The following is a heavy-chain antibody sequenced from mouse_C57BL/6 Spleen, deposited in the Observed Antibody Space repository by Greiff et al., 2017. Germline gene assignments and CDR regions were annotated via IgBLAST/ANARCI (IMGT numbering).Heavy chain of an antibody. CDR3: TGLITTIY. CDR1: GFTFSNYW. Sequence: EVQGVESGGGLVQPGGSMKLSCVASGFTFSNYWMNWVRQSPEQGLEWVAQIRLKSDNYATHYAESVKGRFTISRDDSKSSVYLQMNNLRAADTGIYYCTGLITTIYWGQGTTLTVSS. CDR2: IRLKSDNYAT. J-gene: IGHJ2*01. V-gene: IGHV6-3*01. D-gene: IGHD1-1*01.